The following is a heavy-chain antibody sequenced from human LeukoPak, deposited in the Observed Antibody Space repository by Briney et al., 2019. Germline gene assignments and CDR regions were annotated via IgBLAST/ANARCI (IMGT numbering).Heavy chain of an antibody. CDR1: GGTFSSYA. Sequence: GASVKVSCKASGGTFSSYAISWVRQAPGQGLEWMGGIIPIFGTANYAQKFQGRVTITADESTSTAYMELSSLRSDDTAVYYCARVDSYGDPFDYWGQGTLVTVSS. J-gene: IGHJ4*02. D-gene: IGHD4-17*01. V-gene: IGHV1-69*13. CDR3: ARVDSYGDPFDY. CDR2: IIPIFGTA.